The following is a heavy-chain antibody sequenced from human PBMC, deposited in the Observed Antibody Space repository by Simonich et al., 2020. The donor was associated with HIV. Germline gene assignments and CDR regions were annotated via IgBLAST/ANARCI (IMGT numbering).Heavy chain of an antibody. J-gene: IGHJ4*02. CDR2: IRSKANSYAT. V-gene: IGHV3-73*01. Sequence: EVQLVESGGGLVQPGGSLKVSCAASGFTFSGSAIHWVRQASGKGLELVGRIRSKANSYATAYTASVKGRFTIYRDDSKNTAYLQMNSLKTEDTAVYYCTRPAPYSSGWTFDYWGQGTLVTVSS. CDR3: TRPAPYSSGWTFDY. CDR1: GFTFSGSA. D-gene: IGHD6-19*01.